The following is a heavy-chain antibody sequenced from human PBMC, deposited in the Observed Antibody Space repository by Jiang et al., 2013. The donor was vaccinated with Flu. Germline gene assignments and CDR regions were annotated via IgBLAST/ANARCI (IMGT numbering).Heavy chain of an antibody. CDR2: IDPSDSDT. D-gene: IGHD3-22*01. J-gene: IGHJ4*02. CDR3: ARQGYYDSRGYYSY. Sequence: KGLEWMGRIDPSDSDTNYRPSVQGHVTISADKSISTAYLQWSSLKASDTAMYFCARQGYYDSRGYYSYWGQGTLVTVSS. V-gene: IGHV5-10-1*01.